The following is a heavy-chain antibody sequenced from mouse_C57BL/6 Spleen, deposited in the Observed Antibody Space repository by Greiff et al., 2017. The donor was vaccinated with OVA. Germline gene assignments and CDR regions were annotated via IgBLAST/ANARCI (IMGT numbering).Heavy chain of an antibody. Sequence: VQLQQSGPELVKPGASVKISCKASGYSFTGYYMNWVKQSPEKSLEWIGEINPSTGGTTYNQKFKAKATLTVDKSSSTAYMQLKSLTSEDSAVYYCARSSLITTVPCFDYWGQGTTLTVSS. J-gene: IGHJ2*01. CDR3: ARSSLITTVPCFDY. CDR1: GYSFTGYY. D-gene: IGHD1-1*01. CDR2: INPSTGGT. V-gene: IGHV1-42*01.